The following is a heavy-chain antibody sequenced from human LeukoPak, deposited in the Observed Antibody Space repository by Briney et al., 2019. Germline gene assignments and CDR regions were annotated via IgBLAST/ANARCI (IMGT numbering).Heavy chain of an antibody. CDR3: ARASYDFWSGYLLDY. Sequence: PSETLSLTCSVSGGSISSSSYYWGWIRQPPGKGLEWIGSIYYSGSTYYNPSLKSRVTISVDTSKNQFSLKLSSVTAADTAVYYCARASYDFWSGYLLDYWGQGTLVTVSS. CDR2: IYYSGST. D-gene: IGHD3-3*01. V-gene: IGHV4-39*01. J-gene: IGHJ4*02. CDR1: GGSISSSSYY.